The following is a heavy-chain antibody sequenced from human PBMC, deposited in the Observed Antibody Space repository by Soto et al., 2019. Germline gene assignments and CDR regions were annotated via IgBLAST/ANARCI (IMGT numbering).Heavy chain of an antibody. Sequence: EVQLVESGGNLVQPGGSLRLSCAASGFTFSSYWMTWVRQAPGKGLEWVTNINQDGSQKYYVDSVKGRFTISRDNAKNSLYLQMNSLRAEDTAVYYCARDALGESDYWGPGILVTVSS. D-gene: IGHD1-26*01. J-gene: IGHJ4*02. CDR3: ARDALGESDY. CDR2: INQDGSQK. CDR1: GFTFSSYW. V-gene: IGHV3-7*01.